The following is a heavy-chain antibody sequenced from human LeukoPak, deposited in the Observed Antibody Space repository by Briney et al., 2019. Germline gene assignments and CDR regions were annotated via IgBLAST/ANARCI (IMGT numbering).Heavy chain of an antibody. CDR1: GFTFSTYW. V-gene: IGHV3-7*01. CDR3: ARRQQQLVYYYYMDV. J-gene: IGHJ6*03. Sequence: PGGSLRLSCAASGFTFSTYWMSWVRQAPGKGLEWVANIKQDGSEKYYVDSVKGRFTISRDNAKNSLYLQMNSLRAEDTAVYYCARRQQQLVYYYYMDVWGKGTTVTVSS. CDR2: IKQDGSEK. D-gene: IGHD6-13*01.